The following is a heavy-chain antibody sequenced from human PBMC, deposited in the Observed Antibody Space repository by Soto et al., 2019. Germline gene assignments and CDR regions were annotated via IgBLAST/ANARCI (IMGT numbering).Heavy chain of an antibody. CDR2: IIPIFGTA. V-gene: IGHV1-69*12. Sequence: QVQLVQSGAEVKKPGSSVKVSCKASGGTFSSYAISWVRQAPGQGLEWMGGIIPIFGTANYAQKFQGRVTITADESTSTAYMERSSLRSEDTAVYYCARARYGTMIVVDPEAGMDVWGQGTTVTVSS. D-gene: IGHD3-22*01. CDR1: GGTFSSYA. J-gene: IGHJ6*02. CDR3: ARARYGTMIVVDPEAGMDV.